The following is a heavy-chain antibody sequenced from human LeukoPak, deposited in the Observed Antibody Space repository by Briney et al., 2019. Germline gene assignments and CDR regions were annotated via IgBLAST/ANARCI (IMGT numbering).Heavy chain of an antibody. Sequence: GGSLRLSCAASGFTFSSYAMSWVRQAPGKGLEWVSAISGSGGSTYYADSVKGRFTISRDNSKNTLYLQMNSLRAEDTAVYYCAKDSPGYDSSGYYIQGDAFDIWGQGTMVTVSS. CDR3: AKDSPGYDSSGYYIQGDAFDI. CDR2: ISGSGGST. J-gene: IGHJ3*02. V-gene: IGHV3-23*01. CDR1: GFTFSSYA. D-gene: IGHD3-22*01.